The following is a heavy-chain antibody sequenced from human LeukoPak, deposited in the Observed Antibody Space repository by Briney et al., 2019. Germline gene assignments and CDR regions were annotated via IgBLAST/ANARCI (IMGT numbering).Heavy chain of an antibody. Sequence: GGSLRLSCAASGFSLSNYWMNWVRQAPGKGLEWVANIKQDGSEKNYVDSVKGRFSISRDNAKNSLILQMNSLRDEDTAAYYCARGVWAPFDPWGQGTLVSVSS. D-gene: IGHD7-27*01. CDR1: GFSLSNYW. J-gene: IGHJ5*02. CDR3: ARGVWAPFDP. CDR2: IKQDGSEK. V-gene: IGHV3-7*01.